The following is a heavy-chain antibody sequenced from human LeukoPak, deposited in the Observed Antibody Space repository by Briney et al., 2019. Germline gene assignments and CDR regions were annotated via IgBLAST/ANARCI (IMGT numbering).Heavy chain of an antibody. J-gene: IGHJ4*02. CDR1: GYSFSDYW. CDR3: ARGRGYCSSSSCYDFDY. Sequence: PGESLKISCTGSGYSFSDYWIAWVRQMPGKGPEWMGIIYPGDSETTYSPSFQGQVTISADKSITTTFLQWSSLKASDTAMYYCARGRGYCSSSSCYDFDYWGQGTLVTVSS. V-gene: IGHV5-51*01. D-gene: IGHD2-2*01. CDR2: IYPGDSET.